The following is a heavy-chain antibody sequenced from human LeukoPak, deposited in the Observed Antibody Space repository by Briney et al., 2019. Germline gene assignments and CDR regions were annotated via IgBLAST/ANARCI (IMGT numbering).Heavy chain of an antibody. CDR2: VNHSGST. D-gene: IGHD6-13*01. CDR3: ARGKQQLLKTGWFDP. J-gene: IGHJ5*02. Sequence: SETLSLTCAVYGGSFSGYYWSWIRQPPGKGLEWIGEVNHSGSTNYNPSLKSRVTISVDTSKNQFSLKLSSVTAADTAVYYCARGKQQLLKTGWFDPWGQGTLVTVSS. CDR1: GGSFSGYY. V-gene: IGHV4-34*01.